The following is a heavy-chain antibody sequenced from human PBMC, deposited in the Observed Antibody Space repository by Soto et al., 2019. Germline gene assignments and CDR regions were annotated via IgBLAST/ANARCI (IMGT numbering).Heavy chain of an antibody. D-gene: IGHD1-26*01. J-gene: IGHJ4*02. CDR1: GDTISIYY. V-gene: IGHV4-59*01. Sequence: PSETLSLTCTVSGDTISIYYWGWVRQPPEKGLEKIGYIYYRGSTNYNPSLKSRVTISVDTSKNQFSLKLISVTAADSAVYYCQRGVQPGGYWGQGTLVTVSS. CDR2: IYYRGST. CDR3: QRGVQPGGY.